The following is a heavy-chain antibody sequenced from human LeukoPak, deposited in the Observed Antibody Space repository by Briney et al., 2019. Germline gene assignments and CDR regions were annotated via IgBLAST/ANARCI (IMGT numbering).Heavy chain of an antibody. J-gene: IGHJ4*02. CDR2: IYYSGST. CDR1: GGSISSSSYY. Sequence: SETLSLTCTVSGGSISSSSYYWGWLRQPPGKGLEWIGSIYYSGSTYYNPSLKSRVTISVDTSENQFSLKLSSVTAADTAVYYCARSGDSSSWYGPYYFDYWGQGTLVTVSS. D-gene: IGHD6-13*01. CDR3: ARSGDSSSWYGPYYFDY. V-gene: IGHV4-39*01.